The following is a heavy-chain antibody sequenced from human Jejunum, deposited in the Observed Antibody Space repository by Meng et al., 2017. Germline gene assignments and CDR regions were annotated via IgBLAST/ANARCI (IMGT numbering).Heavy chain of an antibody. D-gene: IGHD2-2*01. CDR2: TNTKTGKP. Sequence: QLQLEQSGSELEKPGPSVTVSCEAAGYTFSVYGMDWVRQAPGQGLEWMGWTNTKTGKPTYAQGFTGRFVFSLDTSVSTAYLQINSLEAEDTAVYYCARGIVIVPAIMPDYWGQGTLVTVSS. J-gene: IGHJ4*02. CDR1: GYTFSVYG. V-gene: IGHV7-4-1*02. CDR3: ARGIVIVPAIMPDY.